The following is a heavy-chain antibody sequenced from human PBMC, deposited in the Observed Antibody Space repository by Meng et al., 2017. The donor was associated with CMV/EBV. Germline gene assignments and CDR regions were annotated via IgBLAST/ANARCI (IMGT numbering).Heavy chain of an antibody. CDR2: IIPILGIA. V-gene: IGHV1-69*10. CDR1: GGTFSSYA. CDR3: ARGIVVPGRYYYYGMDV. J-gene: IGHJ6*02. Sequence: SLKVSCNASGGTFSSYAISWLRQAPGQGLEWMGGIIPILGIANYAQKFQGRVTITADKSTSTAYMELSSLRSEDTAVYYCARGIVVPGRYYYYGMDVWGQGTTVTVSS. D-gene: IGHD2-2*01.